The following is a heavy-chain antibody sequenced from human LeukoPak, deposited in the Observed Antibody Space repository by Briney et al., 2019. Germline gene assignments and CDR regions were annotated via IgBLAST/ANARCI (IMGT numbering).Heavy chain of an antibody. CDR1: GYTFTSCG. J-gene: IGHJ6*04. Sequence: ASVKVSCKASGYTFTSCGISWVRQPPAQGLEWVGLISTYNGYANYAQKLQGRVTMTTATSTSKAYMELRSLRSDETAVYYCARNSSDWYGYMDVWGKGTTVTVSS. V-gene: IGHV1-18*01. CDR2: ISTYNGYA. D-gene: IGHD6-19*01. CDR3: ARNSSDWYGYMDV.